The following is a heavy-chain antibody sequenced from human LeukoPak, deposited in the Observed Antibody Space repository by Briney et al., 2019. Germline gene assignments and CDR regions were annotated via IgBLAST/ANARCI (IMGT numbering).Heavy chain of an antibody. CDR2: IKSKADDETT. CDR1: GFTFSDAW. V-gene: IGHV3-15*01. D-gene: IGHD7-27*01. J-gene: IGHJ4*02. Sequence: GGSLRLSCVVSGFTFSDAWMNWVRQAPGKELEWVGRIKSKADDETTDYAAPVKGRFTVSRDDSENTHYLQMNSLKTEDTAVYYCTTDWGSIYWGQGTLVTVSS. CDR3: TTDWGSIY.